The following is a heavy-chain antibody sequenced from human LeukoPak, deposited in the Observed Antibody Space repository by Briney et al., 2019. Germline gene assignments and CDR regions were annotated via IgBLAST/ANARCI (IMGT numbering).Heavy chain of an antibody. CDR3: ARLSSTLYYSMDV. J-gene: IGHJ6*02. CDR1: GGSISSYY. Sequence: ASETLSLTCAVSGGSISSYYWNWIRQPPGKGLEWVGYIQNSAIYRAKIKSSPSLQSRVSLSIDTSKNQVSPTVNSVTAADTTVYYCARLSSTLYYSMDVWGPGTAVTVSS. CDR2: IQNSAIYRAKI. D-gene: IGHD6-6*01. V-gene: IGHV4-59*08.